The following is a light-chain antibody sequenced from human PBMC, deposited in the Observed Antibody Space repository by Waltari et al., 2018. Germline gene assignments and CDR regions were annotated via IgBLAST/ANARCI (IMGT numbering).Light chain of an antibody. V-gene: IGLV2-11*01. J-gene: IGLJ2*01. CDR3: CSYAGSYMV. Sequence: QSALTQPRPLSGSPGPSSTIPCTVTSSDVGCDKFVSWYQQHPGKDPKLMIYDVRKRRSGVPDRVSGSKSGNTASLTSSGLQDEDEDDYYCCSYAGSYMVFGGGTKLTVL. CDR1: SSDVGCDKF. CDR2: DVR.